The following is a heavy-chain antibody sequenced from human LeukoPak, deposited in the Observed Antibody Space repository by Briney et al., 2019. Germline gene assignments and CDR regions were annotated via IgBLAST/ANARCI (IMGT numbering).Heavy chain of an antibody. CDR3: ARDPGAVNVWGSYRYTHTWYFDL. Sequence: GGSLRLSCAASGFTFSSYSMNWVRQAPGKGLEWVSSISSSSSYIYYADSVKGRFTISRDNAKNSLYLQMNSLRAEDTAVYYCARDPGAVNVWGSYRYTHTWYFDLWGRSTLVTVSS. CDR1: GFTFSSYS. CDR2: ISSSSSYI. V-gene: IGHV3-21*01. D-gene: IGHD3-16*02. J-gene: IGHJ2*01.